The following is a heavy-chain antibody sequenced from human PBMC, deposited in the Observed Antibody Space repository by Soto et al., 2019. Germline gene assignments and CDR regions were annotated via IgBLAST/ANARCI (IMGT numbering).Heavy chain of an antibody. CDR2: ISPKSGDT. V-gene: IGHV1-2*02. J-gene: IGHJ6*02. Sequence: ASVKVSFKASGYTFTDYYLHWVRQAPGQGLEWMGWISPKSGDTKYAQNFQGRVTMTRDTSIRATYMELSSLTSDDTAVYYCAKLAYYHYAMDVWGQGTTVTVSS. CDR1: GYTFTDYY. CDR3: AKLAYYHYAMDV.